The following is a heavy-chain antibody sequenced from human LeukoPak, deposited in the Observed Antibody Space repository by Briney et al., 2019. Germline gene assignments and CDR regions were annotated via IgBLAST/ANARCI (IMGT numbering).Heavy chain of an antibody. CDR1: GGSISSYY. CDR3: ARHGGSYSYDY. V-gene: IGHV4-59*08. CDR2: MYNSGST. D-gene: IGHD1-26*01. Sequence: SETLSLTCSVSGGSISSYYWSWIRQSPGKGLEWIGYMYNSGSTNYNPSRKSRVTISVDMSKNQFSLKLSAVTAADTAVYYCARHGGSYSYDYWGQGTLVTVSS. J-gene: IGHJ4*02.